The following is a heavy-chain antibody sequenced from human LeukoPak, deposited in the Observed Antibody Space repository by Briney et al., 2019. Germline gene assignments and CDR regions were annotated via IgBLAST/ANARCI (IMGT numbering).Heavy chain of an antibody. V-gene: IGHV1-8*01. Sequence: ASVNVSCKASGYSFTNFDINWVRQATGQGLEWMGWMNPNSGHKGYAQKFQGRVTMTMNTSITTAYMELSSLRSEDTAVYYCAGGPQWRCDYYYMDVWGRGTTVTVSS. CDR2: MNPNSGHK. D-gene: IGHD6-19*01. CDR3: AGGPQWRCDYYYMDV. CDR1: GYSFTNFD. J-gene: IGHJ6*03.